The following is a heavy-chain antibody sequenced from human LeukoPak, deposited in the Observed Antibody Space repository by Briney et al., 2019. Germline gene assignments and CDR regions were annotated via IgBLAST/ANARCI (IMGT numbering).Heavy chain of an antibody. V-gene: IGHV1-46*01. J-gene: IGHJ4*02. Sequence: GASVKVSCKASGYTFTSYYMHWVRQAPGQGLEWMGIINPSGGSTSYALKFQGRVTMTRDMSTSTVYMELSSLRSEDTAVYYCARGTRGYDFWSGYYNYWGQGTLVTVSS. CDR1: GYTFTSYY. CDR3: ARGTRGYDFWSGYYNY. D-gene: IGHD3-3*01. CDR2: INPSGGST.